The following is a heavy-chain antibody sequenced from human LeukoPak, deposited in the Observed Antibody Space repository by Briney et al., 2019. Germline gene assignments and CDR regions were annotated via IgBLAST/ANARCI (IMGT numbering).Heavy chain of an antibody. D-gene: IGHD1-26*01. CDR1: GYTFTSYG. J-gene: IGHJ4*02. Sequence: GASVKVSCKASGYTFTSYGISWVRQAPGQGLEWMGWINPNSGGTNFAQKFQGRVTMTRDTSITTAYMELSRLRSDDTAVYYCARTREILDFPDYWGQGTLVTVSS. V-gene: IGHV1-2*02. CDR3: ARTREILDFPDY. CDR2: INPNSGGT.